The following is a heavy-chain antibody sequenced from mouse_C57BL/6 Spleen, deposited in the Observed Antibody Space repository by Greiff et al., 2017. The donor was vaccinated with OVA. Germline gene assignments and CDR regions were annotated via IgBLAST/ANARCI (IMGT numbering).Heavy chain of an antibody. CDR3: ARSYYGSRYYVDY. D-gene: IGHD1-1*01. CDR1: GYTFTSYW. J-gene: IGHJ2*01. Sequence: VQLQQPGAELVKPGASVKLSCKASGYTFTSYWMHWVKQRPGQGLEWIGMIHPNSGSTNYNEKFKSKATLTVDKSSSTAYMQLSSLTSEDSAVYYCARSYYGSRYYVDYWGQGTTLTVSS. CDR2: IHPNSGST. V-gene: IGHV1-64*01.